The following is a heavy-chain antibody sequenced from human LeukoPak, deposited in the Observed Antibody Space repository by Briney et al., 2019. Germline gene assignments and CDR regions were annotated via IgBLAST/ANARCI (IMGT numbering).Heavy chain of an antibody. CDR2: ISGSGGST. CDR1: GFTFSSYA. D-gene: IGHD3-22*01. V-gene: IGHV3-23*01. Sequence: PGGSLRLSCAASGFTFSSYAMSWVRQAPGKGLEWVSAISGSGGSTYYADSVKGRFTISRDNSKNTLYLQMNSLRAEDTAVYYCAKVWSWIELVVVVYDAFDIWGQGTMVTVSS. J-gene: IGHJ3*02. CDR3: AKVWSWIELVVVVYDAFDI.